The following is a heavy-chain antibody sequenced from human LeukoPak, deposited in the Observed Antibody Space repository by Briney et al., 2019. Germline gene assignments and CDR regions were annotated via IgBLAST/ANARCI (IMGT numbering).Heavy chain of an antibody. CDR1: GASFSGYY. CDR2: INHIGST. Sequence: PSETLSLTCAVYGASFSGYYWSWIRQPPGKGLEWIGEINHIGSTNYNPSLKSRVTISVDTSKNQFSLKLSSVTAADTAVYYCARAIWELPYDYWGQGTLVTVSS. CDR3: ARAIWELPYDY. D-gene: IGHD1-7*01. V-gene: IGHV4-34*01. J-gene: IGHJ4*02.